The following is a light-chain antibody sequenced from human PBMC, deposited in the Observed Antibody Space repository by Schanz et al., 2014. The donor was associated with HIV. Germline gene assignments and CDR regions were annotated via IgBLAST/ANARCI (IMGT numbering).Light chain of an antibody. Sequence: QSVLTQPPSASGTPGQRVTISCSGSSSNIGSNTVNWYQQLPGTAPKLLIYSNNQRPSGVPDRFSGSKSGTSATLAITGLQTGDEADYYCGAWDGSLSAGVFGGGTKLTVL. J-gene: IGLJ3*02. CDR3: GAWDGSLSAGV. CDR2: SNN. CDR1: SSNIGSNT. V-gene: IGLV1-44*01.